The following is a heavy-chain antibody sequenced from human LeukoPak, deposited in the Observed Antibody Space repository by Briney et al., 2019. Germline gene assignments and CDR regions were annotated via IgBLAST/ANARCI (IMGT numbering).Heavy chain of an antibody. V-gene: IGHV4-39*01. CDR1: GGSISSNNYY. J-gene: IGHJ4*02. CDR3: ATWRTAKTGFDY. Sequence: PSETLSLTCTGSGGSISSNNYYWGWIRQPPGKGLEWIGSIYYSGSPYYNPSLKSRVTISVDTSKNQFSLRLRSVTAADTAVYYCATWRTAKTGFDYWGQGTLVTVSS. D-gene: IGHD1-1*01. CDR2: IYYSGSP.